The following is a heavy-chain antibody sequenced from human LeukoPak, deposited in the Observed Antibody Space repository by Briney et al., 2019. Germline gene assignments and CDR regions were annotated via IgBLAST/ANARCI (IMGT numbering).Heavy chain of an antibody. J-gene: IGHJ4*02. D-gene: IGHD1-26*01. CDR1: GGSFSGYY. V-gene: IGHV4-59*01. Sequence: PSETLSLTCAVYGGSFSGYYWSWVRQPPGKGLEWIGYIYYSGSTNYNPSLKSRVTISVDTSKNQFSLKLSSVTAADTAVYYCARVKWELLQLDYWGQGTLVTVSS. CDR3: ARVKWELLQLDY. CDR2: IYYSGST.